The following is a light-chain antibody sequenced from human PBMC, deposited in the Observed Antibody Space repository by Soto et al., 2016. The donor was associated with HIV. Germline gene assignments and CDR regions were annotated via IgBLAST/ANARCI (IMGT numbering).Light chain of an antibody. CDR1: NIGSKG. Sequence: SYELIQPPSVSVAPGETARITCGGNNIGSKGVHRYQQRPGQAPILVVYDDSDRPSGIPERFSGSNSGDTATLTISRVAAGDEADYYCHVWDSSGGRGVFGTGTKVTVL. J-gene: IGLJ1*01. V-gene: IGLV3-21*02. CDR3: HVWDSSGGRGV. CDR2: DDS.